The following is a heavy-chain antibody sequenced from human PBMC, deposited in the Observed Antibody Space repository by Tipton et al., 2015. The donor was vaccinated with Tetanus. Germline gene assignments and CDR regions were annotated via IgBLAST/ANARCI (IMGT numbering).Heavy chain of an antibody. CDR2: INHSGST. CDR1: AGSFSGYY. CDR3: ARGGLLWFGDLTDTTHYYYYGMDV. V-gene: IGHV4-34*01. D-gene: IGHD3-10*01. J-gene: IGHJ6*02. Sequence: TLSLTCAVYAGSFSGYYWTWIRQSPGEGLEWIGEINHSGSTNYNPSLKSRVTMSVDTSRDQFSLKLSSVTAADTAVYYCARGGLLWFGDLTDTTHYYYYGMDVWGQGTTVTVSS.